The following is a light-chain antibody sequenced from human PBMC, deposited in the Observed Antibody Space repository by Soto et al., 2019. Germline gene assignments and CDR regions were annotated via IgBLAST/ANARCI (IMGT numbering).Light chain of an antibody. V-gene: IGLV1-40*01. J-gene: IGLJ2*01. CDR3: QSYDSSLRGV. Sequence: QSVLTQPPSVSGAPGQRVTISCTGSSSNIGAGYDVHWYQQLPGTAPKLLIYGNSNRPSGVPDRFSGSKSGTSASLAITGLQAEDEADYYFQSYDSSLRGVFGGGTQRTVL. CDR2: GNS. CDR1: SSNIGAGYD.